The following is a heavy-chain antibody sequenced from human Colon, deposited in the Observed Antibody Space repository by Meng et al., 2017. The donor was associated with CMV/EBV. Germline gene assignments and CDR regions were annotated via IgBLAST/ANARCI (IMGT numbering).Heavy chain of an antibody. CDR3: ARELVVPAAIHGMDV. Sequence: GESLKISCAASGFTFSSYWMSWVRQAPGKGLEWVANIKQDGSEKYYVDSVKGRFTISRDNAKNSLYLQMNSLRAEDTAVYYCARELVVPAAIHGMDVWGQGTTVTVSS. J-gene: IGHJ6*02. CDR1: GFTFSSYW. V-gene: IGHV3-7*01. CDR2: IKQDGSEK. D-gene: IGHD2-2*01.